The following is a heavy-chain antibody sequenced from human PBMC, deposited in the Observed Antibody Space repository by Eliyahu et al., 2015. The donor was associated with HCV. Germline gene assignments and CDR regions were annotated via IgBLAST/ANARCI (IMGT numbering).Heavy chain of an antibody. CDR3: APSGSYYFPSDY. CDR1: GFXFSSYX. D-gene: IGHD3-10*01. CDR2: ISSSSSYI. Sequence: EVQLVESGGGLVXPGGSLXXSCAAXGFXFSSYXMNWVXQAPGKGLEWVSSISSSSSYIYYADSVKGRFTISRDNAKNSLYLQMNSLRAEDTAVYYCAPSGSYYFPSDYWGQGTLVTVSS. J-gene: IGHJ4*02. V-gene: IGHV3-21*01.